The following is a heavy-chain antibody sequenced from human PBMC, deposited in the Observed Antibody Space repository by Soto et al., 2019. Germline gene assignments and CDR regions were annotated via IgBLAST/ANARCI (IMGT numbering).Heavy chain of an antibody. V-gene: IGHV3-48*02. CDR1: GFTFSSYS. D-gene: IGHD1-26*01. CDR3: AREGGNRNWFDP. J-gene: IGHJ5*02. Sequence: EVQLVESGGGLVQPGGSLRLSCAASGFTFSSYSMNWVRQAPGKGLEWVSYISSSSSTIYYADSVKGRFTISRDNAKNSLYLPMNSRRDEDTAVYYCAREGGNRNWFDPWGQGTLVTVSS. CDR2: ISSSSSTI.